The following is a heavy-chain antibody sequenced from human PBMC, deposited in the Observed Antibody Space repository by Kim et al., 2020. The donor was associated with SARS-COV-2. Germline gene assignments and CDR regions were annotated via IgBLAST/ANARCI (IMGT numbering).Heavy chain of an antibody. J-gene: IGHJ4*02. V-gene: IGHV3-11*04. Sequence: SVKGRFTISRDNAKNSLYLQMNSLRAEDTAVYYCAREGSQYYDSSGSFDYWGQGTLVTVSS. CDR3: AREGSQYYDSSGSFDY. D-gene: IGHD3-22*01.